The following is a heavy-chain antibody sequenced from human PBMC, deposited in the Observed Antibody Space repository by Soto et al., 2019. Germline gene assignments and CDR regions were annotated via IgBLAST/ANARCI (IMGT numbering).Heavy chain of an antibody. J-gene: IGHJ4*02. CDR2: IKQDGSEK. V-gene: IGHV3-7*03. CDR3: ARDLGDVVVAGPPACDY. D-gene: IGHD2-15*01. Sequence: EVQLVESGGGLVQPGGSLRLSCAASGFTFSSYWMSWVRQAPGKGLEWVANIKQDGSEKYYADSVKGRFTISRDNAKNSRDLQMNSLSAEDTAVCYCARDLGDVVVAGPPACDYWGQGTLVTVSS. CDR1: GFTFSSYW.